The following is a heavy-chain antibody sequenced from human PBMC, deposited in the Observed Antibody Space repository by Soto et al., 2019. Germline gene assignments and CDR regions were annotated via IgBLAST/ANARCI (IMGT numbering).Heavy chain of an antibody. J-gene: IGHJ4*02. CDR3: AKDRFLAVAALVHYFDY. Sequence: EVQLVESGGGLVQPGRSLRLSCAASGFTFDDYAMHWVRQAPGKGLEWVSGISWNSGSIGYADSVKGRFTISRDNAKNSLYLQMNSLRAEDTALYYCAKDRFLAVAALVHYFDYWGQGTLVTVSS. V-gene: IGHV3-9*01. CDR2: ISWNSGSI. D-gene: IGHD6-19*01. CDR1: GFTFDDYA.